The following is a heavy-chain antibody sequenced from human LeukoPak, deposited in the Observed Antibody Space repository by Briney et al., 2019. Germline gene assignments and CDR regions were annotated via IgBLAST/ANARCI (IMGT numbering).Heavy chain of an antibody. V-gene: IGHV1-3*01. CDR2: INAANGNT. J-gene: IGHJ4*02. Sequence: ASVKVSCKASGYTFNKYAMHWVRQAPGQRLEWMGWINAANGNTKYSQKFQDRVTITRDTSASTVYMELSRLRSEDTAVYYCARERRDGYIDYWGQGTLVTVSS. CDR3: ARERRDGYIDY. CDR1: GYTFNKYA. D-gene: IGHD5-24*01.